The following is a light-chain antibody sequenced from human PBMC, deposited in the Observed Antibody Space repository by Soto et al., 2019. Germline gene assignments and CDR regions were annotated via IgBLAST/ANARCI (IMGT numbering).Light chain of an antibody. J-gene: IGKJ3*01. V-gene: IGKV1-33*01. CDR1: QDISNY. Sequence: DIQMTQSPSSLSASVGDRVTITCQASQDISNYLNWYQQKPGKAPKLLIYDASNLEIGLPSRFSGSGSGTDFTFTISSLQPEDIATYYCQQYANLPFTFGPGTKVDIK. CDR3: QQYANLPFT. CDR2: DAS.